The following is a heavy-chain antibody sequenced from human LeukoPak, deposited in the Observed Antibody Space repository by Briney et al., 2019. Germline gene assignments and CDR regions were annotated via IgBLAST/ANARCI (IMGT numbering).Heavy chain of an antibody. CDR1: GFTFSSYD. CDR3: AKDYADIVVVPDAILDY. J-gene: IGHJ4*02. V-gene: IGHV3-23*01. CDR2: IRPSGDNT. Sequence: GGALRLSCAASGFTFSSYDMTWVRQAPGRGLEWVSSIRPSGDNTYYGDSVKGRFTISRDNSKNTLYLQMNSLRAEDTAIYYCAKDYADIVVVPDAILDYWGQGTLVTVSS. D-gene: IGHD2-2*01.